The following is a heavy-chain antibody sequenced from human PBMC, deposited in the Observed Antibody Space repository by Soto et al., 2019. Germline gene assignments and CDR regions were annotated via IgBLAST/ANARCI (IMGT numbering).Heavy chain of an antibody. D-gene: IGHD2-2*01. J-gene: IGHJ5*02. Sequence: QVQLVESGGGVVQPGRSLRLSCAASGFTFSSYAMHWVGQAPGKGLEWVAVISYDGSNKYYADSVKGRFTISRDNSKNTLYLQMNSLRADDTAVYYCARPPDIVLVPAALDPWGQGTLVTVSS. CDR3: ARPPDIVLVPAALDP. CDR2: ISYDGSNK. CDR1: GFTFSSYA. V-gene: IGHV3-30-3*01.